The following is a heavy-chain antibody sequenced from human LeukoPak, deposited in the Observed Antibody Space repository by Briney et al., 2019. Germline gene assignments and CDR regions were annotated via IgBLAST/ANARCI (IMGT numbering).Heavy chain of an antibody. CDR2: ITSTSYI. V-gene: IGHV3-21*01. CDR3: ARGYRTIDY. CDR1: GFTFSSYS. J-gene: IGHJ4*02. D-gene: IGHD2-2*01. Sequence: NPGGSLRLSCAASGFTFSSYSMNWVRQAPGKGLECVPSITSTSYIYYADSVKGRFTISRDNAKNSLYLQMNSLRAEDTAVYYCARGYRTIDYWGQGTLVTVSS.